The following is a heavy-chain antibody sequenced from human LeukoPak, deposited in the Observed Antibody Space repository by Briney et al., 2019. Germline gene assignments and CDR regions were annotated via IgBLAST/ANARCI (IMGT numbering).Heavy chain of an antibody. J-gene: IGHJ4*02. D-gene: IGHD5-12*01. CDR2: INPNSGDT. CDR1: GYTFTGYY. V-gene: IGHV1-2*02. CDR3: ARVAATIAD. Sequence: ASVKDSCQASGYTFTGYYMHWVRQAPGQGLEWMGWINPNSGDTNYAQKFQGRITMTRDTSISTAYMELSRLRSDDTAVYYCARVAATIADWGQGTLVTVSS.